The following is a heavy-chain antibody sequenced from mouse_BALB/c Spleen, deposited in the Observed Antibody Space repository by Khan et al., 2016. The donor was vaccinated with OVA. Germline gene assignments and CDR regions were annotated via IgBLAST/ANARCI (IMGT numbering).Heavy chain of an antibody. V-gene: IGHV1-87*01. D-gene: IGHD1-1*01. CDR1: GYTFTSYW. CDR2: IYPGDGNS. CDR3: ARGGITTGYFDY. J-gene: IGHJ2*01. Sequence: QVQLKQSGTELARPEASVKLSCKASGYTFTSYWMQWVKQRPGQGLEWIGAIYPGDGNSRYTKKFKGKATLTADKSSSTAYMQLSSLASEDSAVYYCARGGITTGYFDYWGQGTTLTVSS.